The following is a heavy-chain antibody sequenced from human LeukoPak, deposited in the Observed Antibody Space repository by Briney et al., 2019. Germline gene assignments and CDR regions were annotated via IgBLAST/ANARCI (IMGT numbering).Heavy chain of an antibody. J-gene: IGHJ5*02. CDR2: INHSGST. CDR3: ARERGWFDP. D-gene: IGHD3-16*01. V-gene: IGHV4-34*01. Sequence: SETLSLTCAVYGGSFSGYYWSWIRQPPGKGLEWIGEINHSGSTNYNPSLKSRGTISVDTSKNQFSLKLSSVTAADTAVYYCARERGWFDPWGQGTLVTVYS. CDR1: GGSFSGYY.